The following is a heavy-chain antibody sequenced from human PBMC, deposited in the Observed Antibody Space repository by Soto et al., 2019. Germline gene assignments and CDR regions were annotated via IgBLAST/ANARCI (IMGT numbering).Heavy chain of an antibody. V-gene: IGHV4-34*01. D-gene: IGHD3-3*01. J-gene: IGHJ4*02. Sequence: PSETLSLTCAVYGGSFSGYYWSWIRQPPGKGLEWIGEINHSGSTNYNPSLKSRVTISVDTSKNQFSLKLSSVTAADTAVYYCARCRSPYYDFWSCYFYWGQGTLVTVSS. CDR2: INHSGST. CDR3: ARCRSPYYDFWSCYFY. CDR1: GGSFSGYY.